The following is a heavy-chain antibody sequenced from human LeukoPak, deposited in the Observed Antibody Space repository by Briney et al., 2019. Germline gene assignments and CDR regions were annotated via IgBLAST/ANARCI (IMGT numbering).Heavy chain of an antibody. J-gene: IGHJ6*02. V-gene: IGHV3-7*03. CDR1: GFTFSRYW. CDR2: IKQDGSEK. D-gene: IGHD3-16*02. CDR3: ARDTRSLMDL. Sequence: GGSLRLSCAASGFTFSRYWMSWVRQAPGKGLEWVAKIKQDGSEKYCVDSVKGRFTISRDNAKNSLYLQMNSLRAEDTAVYYCARDTRSLMDLWGQGTTVTVSS.